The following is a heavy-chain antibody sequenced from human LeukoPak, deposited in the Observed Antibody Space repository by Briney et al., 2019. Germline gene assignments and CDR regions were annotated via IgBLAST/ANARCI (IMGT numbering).Heavy chain of an antibody. CDR1: GGSIRSYF. Sequence: PSETLSLTCTVSGGSIRSYFWSWIRQPPGKGLEWIGYIYHSGSTNYNPSLKSRVTISVDTSKNQFSLKLSSVTAADTAVYYCARGSDHYDSSGYRYFDLWGRGTLATVSS. J-gene: IGHJ2*01. V-gene: IGHV4-59*01. D-gene: IGHD3-22*01. CDR3: ARGSDHYDSSGYRYFDL. CDR2: IYHSGST.